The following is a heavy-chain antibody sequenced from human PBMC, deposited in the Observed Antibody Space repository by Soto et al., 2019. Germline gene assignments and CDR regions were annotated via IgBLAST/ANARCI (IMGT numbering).Heavy chain of an antibody. CDR2: MNQDGSEK. CDR3: ARDRVGTTRDKAPDF. CDR1: GFTFSSYW. V-gene: IGHV3-7*01. J-gene: IGHJ4*02. Sequence: EVQLVESGGGLVQPGGSLRLSCAASGFTFSSYWMSWVRKTPGEGLEWVANMNQDGSEKYYVDSMKGRFTISRDNAKNSLYLQMNSLRAEDTAVYYCARDRVGTTRDKAPDFWGQGTLVTVSS. D-gene: IGHD1-26*01.